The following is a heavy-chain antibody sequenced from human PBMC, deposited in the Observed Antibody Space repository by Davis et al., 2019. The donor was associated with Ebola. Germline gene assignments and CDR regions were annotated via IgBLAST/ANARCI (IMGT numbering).Heavy chain of an antibody. J-gene: IGHJ4*02. V-gene: IGHV4-31*03. Sequence: PSETLSLTCTVSGGSISSGGYYWSWIRQHPGKGLEWIGYIYYSGSTYYNPSLKSRVTISVDTSKNQFSLKLSSVTAADTAVYYCARDLGSGDDEYFDYWGQGTLVTVSS. CDR1: GGSISSGGYY. CDR3: ARDLGSGDDEYFDY. D-gene: IGHD6-25*01. CDR2: IYYSGST.